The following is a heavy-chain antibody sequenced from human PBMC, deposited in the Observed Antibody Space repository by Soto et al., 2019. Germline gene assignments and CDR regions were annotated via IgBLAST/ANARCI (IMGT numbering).Heavy chain of an antibody. J-gene: IGHJ4*02. CDR1: GGTFSSYA. Sequence: SVKVSCKASGGTFSSYAISWVRQAPGQGLEWMGGIIPIFGTANYAQKFQGRVTITADKSTSTAYMELSSLRSEDTAVYYCASSLSGIAAAGTTPFDYWGQGTPVTAS. V-gene: IGHV1-69*06. CDR2: IIPIFGTA. CDR3: ASSLSGIAAAGTTPFDY. D-gene: IGHD6-13*01.